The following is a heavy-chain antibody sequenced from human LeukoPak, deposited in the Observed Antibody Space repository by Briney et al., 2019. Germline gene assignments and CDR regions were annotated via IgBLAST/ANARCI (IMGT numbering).Heavy chain of an antibody. V-gene: IGHV4-61*02. Sequence: SQTLSLTCTVSGGSNSSGSYYWSWIRQPAGKGLEWIGRIYTSGSTNYNPSLKSRVTISVDTSKNQFSLKLSSVTAADTAVYYCARGAYGSGSSNIDYWGQGTLVTVSS. CDR2: IYTSGST. CDR1: GGSNSSGSYY. CDR3: ARGAYGSGSSNIDY. D-gene: IGHD3-10*01. J-gene: IGHJ4*02.